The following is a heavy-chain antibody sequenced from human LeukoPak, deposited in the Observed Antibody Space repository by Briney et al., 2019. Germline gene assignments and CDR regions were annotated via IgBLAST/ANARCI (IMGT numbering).Heavy chain of an antibody. CDR1: GFTFSSYT. D-gene: IGHD2-21*01. V-gene: IGHV3-23*01. J-gene: IGHJ3*02. Sequence: GGSLRLSCAASGFTFSSYTMNWVRQAPGKGLEWVSAISGSGVGTYYADSVKGRLTISRDNSWNTLYLQMSSLRAEDTAVYYCAKDQVISGSEASDIWGQGTMVTVSS. CDR3: AKDQVISGSEASDI. CDR2: ISGSGVGT.